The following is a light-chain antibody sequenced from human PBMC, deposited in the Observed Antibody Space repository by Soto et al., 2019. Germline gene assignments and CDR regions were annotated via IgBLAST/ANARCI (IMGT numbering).Light chain of an antibody. CDR3: MPGTHWLS. CDR2: KVF. CDR1: QSLVHSDGNTY. V-gene: IGKV2-30*02. Sequence: DIVMTQSPLSLPVTLGQPASISCRSSQSLVHSDGNTYLNWFQQRPGQSPRRLIYKVFNRGSGVPDRFRRNGLGTGFTIKNSRVEGEGVGVCSCMPGTHWLSFGGGSKGAIK. J-gene: IGKJ4*01.